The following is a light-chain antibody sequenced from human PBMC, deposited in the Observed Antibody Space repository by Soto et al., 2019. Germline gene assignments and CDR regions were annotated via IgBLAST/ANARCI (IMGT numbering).Light chain of an antibody. CDR3: QQYYTTLS. CDR1: QSVLYNSDNKNY. CDR2: WAS. J-gene: IGKJ4*01. Sequence: DIVMTQSPDSLGVSLGERATFNCKYSQSVLYNSDNKNYLAWYQQKPGQPPKLLIYWASTRDSGVPDRFSGSGSGADFTLTISSLQAEDVAVYYCQQYYTTLSFGGGTKVEIK. V-gene: IGKV4-1*01.